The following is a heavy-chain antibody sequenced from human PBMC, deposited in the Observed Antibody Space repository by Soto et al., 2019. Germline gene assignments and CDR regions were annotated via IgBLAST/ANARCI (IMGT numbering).Heavy chain of an antibody. D-gene: IGHD5-12*01. CDR3: VRDRGYTGYDFAY. J-gene: IGHJ4*02. Sequence: EVQLVESGGGLVQPGGSLRLSCAASGFTFSRYAMNWVRQAPGKGLEWVSYINHDSGTIYYADSVKGRFTIHRDNANNLLSLQMNSLRAEDTAVYYCVRDRGYTGYDFAYWGQGTLVTVSS. V-gene: IGHV3-48*01. CDR1: GFTFSRYA. CDR2: INHDSGTI.